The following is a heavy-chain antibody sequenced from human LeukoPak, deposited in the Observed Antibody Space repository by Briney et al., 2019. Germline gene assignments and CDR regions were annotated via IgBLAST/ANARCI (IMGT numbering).Heavy chain of an antibody. Sequence: GGSLRLSCAASGFTFSSNAMTWVRQAPGKGLEWVSAIHGSDDNTHYADSVKGRFTISRDKSKNTLYLQMNSLRADDTAVYYCAKDLLRWSFDYWSQGTLVTVSS. CDR3: AKDLLRWSFDY. CDR2: IHGSDDNT. J-gene: IGHJ4*02. CDR1: GFTFSSNA. D-gene: IGHD4-23*01. V-gene: IGHV3-23*01.